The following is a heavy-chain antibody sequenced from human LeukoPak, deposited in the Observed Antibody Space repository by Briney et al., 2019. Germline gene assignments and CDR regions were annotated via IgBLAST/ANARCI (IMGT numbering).Heavy chain of an antibody. CDR1: GFTFSSYA. J-gene: IGHJ5*02. Sequence: GGSLRLSCAASGFTFSSYAMHWVRQAPGKGLEWVAVISYDGSNKYYADSVKGRFTISRDNSKNTLYLQMNSLRAEDTALYYCAKDPFNYDYSNWFDPWGQGTLVTVSS. V-gene: IGHV3-30-3*01. CDR2: ISYDGSNK. CDR3: AKDPFNYDYSNWFDP. D-gene: IGHD3-3*01.